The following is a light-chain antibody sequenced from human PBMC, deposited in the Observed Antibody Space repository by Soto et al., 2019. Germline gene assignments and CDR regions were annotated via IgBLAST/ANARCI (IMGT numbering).Light chain of an antibody. J-gene: IGLJ1*01. CDR3: GTWDSCLSTLG. CDR2: END. CDR1: SSNIGNYY. V-gene: IGLV1-51*02. Sequence: QSALTQPPSVSAAPGQKVTMSCSGGSSNIGNYYVSWHQQFPGTAPKLLIYENDKRPSGIPDRFSGSKSGTSATLGITGLQNGDEAYYNCGTWDSCLSTLGLGTGTKLPVL.